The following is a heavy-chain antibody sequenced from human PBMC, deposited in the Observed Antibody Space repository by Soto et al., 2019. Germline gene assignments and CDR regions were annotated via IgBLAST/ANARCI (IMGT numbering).Heavy chain of an antibody. Sequence: GGSLRLSCAASGFTFSSYAMSWVRQAPGKGLEWVSAISGSGGSTYYADSVKGRFTISRDNSKNTLYLQMNSLRAEDTAVYYCAKGSEAAVFCGMDVWGPGTTVTVSS. CDR3: AKGSEAAVFCGMDV. CDR2: ISGSGGST. CDR1: GFTFSSYA. J-gene: IGHJ6*02. V-gene: IGHV3-23*01. D-gene: IGHD6-13*01.